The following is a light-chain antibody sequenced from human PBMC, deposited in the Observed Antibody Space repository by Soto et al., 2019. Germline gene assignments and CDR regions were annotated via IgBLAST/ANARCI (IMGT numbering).Light chain of an antibody. J-gene: IGLJ3*02. Sequence: QSALTQPPSASGSPGQSVTISCTGTSSDVGGYNYVSWYQQHPDKAPKFMIYEVSKRPSGVPARFSGSKSGNTASLTVSGLQAEDEADYYCSSYAGSNNFVMFGGGTKLPS. CDR3: SSYAGSNNFVM. CDR2: EVS. V-gene: IGLV2-8*01. CDR1: SSDVGGYNY.